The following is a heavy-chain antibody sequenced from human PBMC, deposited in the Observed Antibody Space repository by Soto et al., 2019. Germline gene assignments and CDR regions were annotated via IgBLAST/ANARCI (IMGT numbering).Heavy chain of an antibody. CDR3: ANDDSYGYSYGPTYFDY. CDR1: GFTFSSYG. J-gene: IGHJ4*02. V-gene: IGHV3-30*18. Sequence: PGGFLRLSCAASGFTFSSYGMHWVRQAPGKGLEWVAVISYDGSNKYYADSVKGRFTISRDNSKNTLYLQMNSLRAEDTAVYYCANDDSYGYSYGPTYFDYWGQGTLVTVSS. D-gene: IGHD5-18*01. CDR2: ISYDGSNK.